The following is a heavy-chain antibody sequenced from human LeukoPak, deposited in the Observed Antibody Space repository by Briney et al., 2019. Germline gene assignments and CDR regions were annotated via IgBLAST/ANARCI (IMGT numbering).Heavy chain of an antibody. CDR2: ISNNGGST. V-gene: IGHV3-64D*06. J-gene: IGHJ4*02. Sequence: GGSLRLSCSASGFTFSSYAMHWVRQAPGKGLEYLSAISNNGGSTYYADSVKGRFTISRDNSKNTLYLQMSSPRAEDTAVYYCARRTPAVDTAMTDYWGQGTLVTVSS. D-gene: IGHD5-18*01. CDR1: GFTFSSYA. CDR3: ARRTPAVDTAMTDY.